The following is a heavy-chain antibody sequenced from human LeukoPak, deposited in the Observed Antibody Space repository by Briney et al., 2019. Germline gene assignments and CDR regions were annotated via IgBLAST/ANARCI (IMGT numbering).Heavy chain of an antibody. CDR1: GFTFSSYE. CDR3: ARIRAAAGTPFLDY. V-gene: IGHV3-48*03. J-gene: IGHJ4*02. D-gene: IGHD6-13*01. CDR2: ISSSGSTI. Sequence: GGSLRLSCAASGFTFSSYEMNWVRQAPGKGLEWVTYISSSGSTIYYADSVKGRFTISRDNAKNSLYLQMNSLRAEDTAVYYCARIRAAAGTPFLDYWRQGTLVTVSS.